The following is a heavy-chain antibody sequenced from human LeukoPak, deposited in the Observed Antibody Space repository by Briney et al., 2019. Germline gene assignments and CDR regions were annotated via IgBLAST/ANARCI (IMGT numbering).Heavy chain of an antibody. J-gene: IGHJ6*03. Sequence: PGGSLRLSCAASGFTFSTYAMHWVRQAPGKGLEWVAVISSDGSNKYYADSVKGRFTISRGNSKNTLYLQMNSLRAEDTAVYYCARVIPCSSTSCLRGYYYYMDVWGKGTTVTVSS. CDR2: ISSDGSNK. D-gene: IGHD2-2*01. V-gene: IGHV3-30-3*01. CDR1: GFTFSTYA. CDR3: ARVIPCSSTSCLRGYYYYMDV.